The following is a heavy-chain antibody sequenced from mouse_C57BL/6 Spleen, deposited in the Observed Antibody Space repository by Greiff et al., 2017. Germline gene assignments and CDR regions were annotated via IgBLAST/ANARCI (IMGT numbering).Heavy chain of an antibody. Sequence: QVQLKESGPGLVQPSQSLSITCTVSGFSLTSSGVHWVRPSPGKGLEWLGVIWSGGSTDYNAAFISRLSISKDNSKSHVFFKMNSLQAYDTAIYYFARIGYPTYWYFDVWGTGTTVTVSS. CDR3: ARIGYPTYWYFDV. CDR2: IWSGGST. V-gene: IGHV2-2*01. D-gene: IGHD5-1-1*01. J-gene: IGHJ1*03. CDR1: GFSLTSSG.